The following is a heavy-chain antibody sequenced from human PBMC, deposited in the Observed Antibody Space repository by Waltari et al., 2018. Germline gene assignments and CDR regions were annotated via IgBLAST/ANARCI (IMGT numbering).Heavy chain of an antibody. D-gene: IGHD3-10*01. CDR3: ARHDDYDGSAQDVDL. V-gene: IGHV4-39*01. CDR2: IVYRGST. Sequence: QLQLQESGPGLVKPSETLSLTCTVSGGAIRSSSYYWARIRQPPVKGLEGIGGIVYRGSTYNNPFLKRRVTISVDTSKNQYSQKLSSVTAEDTAVYYCARHDDYDGSAQDVDLWGRGTLVTVSS. J-gene: IGHJ2*01. CDR1: GGAIRSSSYY.